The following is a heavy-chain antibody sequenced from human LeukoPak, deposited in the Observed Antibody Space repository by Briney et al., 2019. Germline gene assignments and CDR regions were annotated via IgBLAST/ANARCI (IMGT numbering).Heavy chain of an antibody. Sequence: GGSLRLSCAASGFTFSSYEMNWVRQAPGKGLEWVSYISSSGSTIYYADSVKGRFTISRDTAKNSLYLQVDSLRAEDTAVYYCARGTSGGSYDYWDQGTLVTVSS. D-gene: IGHD1-26*01. J-gene: IGHJ4*02. CDR3: ARGTSGGSYDY. V-gene: IGHV3-48*03. CDR1: GFTFSSYE. CDR2: ISSSGSTI.